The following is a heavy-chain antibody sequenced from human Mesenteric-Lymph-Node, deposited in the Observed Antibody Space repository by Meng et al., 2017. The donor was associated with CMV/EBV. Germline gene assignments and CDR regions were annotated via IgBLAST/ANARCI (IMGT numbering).Heavy chain of an antibody. CDR3: AREGEDGNSFPDY. CDR1: EYTVNDYY. J-gene: IGHJ4*02. D-gene: IGHD4-23*01. Sequence: CKTSEYTVNDYYVHWVRQAPGQGLEWMGWVNPVHGGTNYAHRFQGRITLTRDTSISTAYMELSGLTSDDTAVYHCAREGEDGNSFPDYWGQGTLVTVSS. CDR2: VNPVHGGT. V-gene: IGHV1-2*07.